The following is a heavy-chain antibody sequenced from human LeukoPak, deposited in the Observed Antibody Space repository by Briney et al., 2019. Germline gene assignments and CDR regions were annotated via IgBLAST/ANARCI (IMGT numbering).Heavy chain of an antibody. D-gene: IGHD3-16*01. CDR2: VNFDGGTT. Sequence: PGGSLRLSCAASGFTFINHALSWVRQAPGKGLEWVSGVNFDGGTTYYADSVRGRFTISRGNSKNTVYLHMNSLRAEDTAVYYCAKDWASGNYFDYWGQGTLVTVSS. V-gene: IGHV3-23*01. CDR1: GFTFINHA. CDR3: AKDWASGNYFDY. J-gene: IGHJ4*02.